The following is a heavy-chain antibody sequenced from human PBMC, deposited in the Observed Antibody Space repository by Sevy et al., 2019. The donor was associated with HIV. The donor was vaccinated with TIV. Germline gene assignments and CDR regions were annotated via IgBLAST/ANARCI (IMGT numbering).Heavy chain of an antibody. J-gene: IGHJ4*02. CDR3: AGENAWGRGYS. V-gene: IGHV4-59*08. D-gene: IGHD1-26*01. CDR2: IYYNGHI. CDR1: GGSITSLY. Sequence: SETLSLTCTVSGGSITSLYWNWIRQPPGKGLEWLANIYYNGHINYNPSLKSRVTLSLDTSKNQYSLRLSSVTAAVTAMYYCAGENAWGRGYSWGQGTLVTVSS.